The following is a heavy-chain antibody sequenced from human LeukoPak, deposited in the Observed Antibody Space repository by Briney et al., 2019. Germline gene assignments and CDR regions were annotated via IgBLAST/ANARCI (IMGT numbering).Heavy chain of an antibody. CDR3: ARSGRVDAFDI. D-gene: IGHD2-15*01. CDR1: GFTFSSYS. J-gene: IGHJ3*02. Sequence: PGGSLRLSCAASGFTFSSYSMNWVRQAPGKGLEWVSSISSSSSYIYYADAVKGRFTISRDNAKNSLYLQMNSLRAEDTAVYYCARSGRVDAFDIWGQGTMVTVSS. V-gene: IGHV3-21*01. CDR2: ISSSSSYI.